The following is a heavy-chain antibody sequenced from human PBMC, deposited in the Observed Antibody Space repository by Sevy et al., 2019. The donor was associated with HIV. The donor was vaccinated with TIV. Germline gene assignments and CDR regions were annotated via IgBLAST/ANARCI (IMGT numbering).Heavy chain of an antibody. V-gene: IGHV3-30*18. CDR2: ISYDGSNK. J-gene: IGHJ6*02. D-gene: IGHD3-9*01. Sequence: GGSLRLSCAASGFTFSSYGMHWVRQAPGTGLEWVAVISYDGSNKYYADSVKGRFTISRDNSKNTLYLQMNSLRAEDTAVYYCAKDPTYYDILTGRDYYYYGMDVWGQGTTVTVSS. CDR3: AKDPTYYDILTGRDYYYYGMDV. CDR1: GFTFSSYG.